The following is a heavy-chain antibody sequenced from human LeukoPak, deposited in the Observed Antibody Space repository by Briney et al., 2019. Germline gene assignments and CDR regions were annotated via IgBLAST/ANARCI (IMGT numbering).Heavy chain of an antibody. J-gene: IGHJ6*02. Sequence: GGSLRLSCEGTGFTFSNNWMHWVRQAPGKGLEWVANIKQDGSEKYYVESVKGRFTISRDNAKKSVYLQRNSLRTEDTAVYYCAKGMDVWGQGTTVTVSS. CDR1: GFTFSNNW. V-gene: IGHV3-7*01. CDR3: AKGMDV. CDR2: IKQDGSEK.